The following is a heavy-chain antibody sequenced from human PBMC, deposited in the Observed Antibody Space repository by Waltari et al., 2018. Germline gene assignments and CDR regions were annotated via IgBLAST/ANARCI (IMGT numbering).Heavy chain of an antibody. D-gene: IGHD1-26*01. CDR1: GFTFSDYY. V-gene: IGHV3-72*01. CDR2: SRNKANSYTT. CDR3: ARAFQYGGTSHFDD. J-gene: IGHJ4*02. Sequence: EVQLAESGGVLVQPGGSLRLSCAVSGFTFSDYYMDWVRQAPGKGLEWVARSRNKANSYTTEYAASVKGRFTISRDDSKNALNLQMNSLETDDTAVYFCARAFQYGGTSHFDDWGQGTLVTVSS.